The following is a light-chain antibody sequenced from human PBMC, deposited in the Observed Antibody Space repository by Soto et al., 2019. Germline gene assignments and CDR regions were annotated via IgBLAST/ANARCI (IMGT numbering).Light chain of an antibody. CDR1: QTVSSH. V-gene: IGKV3-11*01. Sequence: EIVLTQSPATLSLSPGERATLSCRASQTVSSHLTWYQQNPGQAPRLLIYDASNRATGVPARFSGSGSGTDFTLTISSLEPEDLAVYYCQQRSNWPLSLTFGGGTKVEIK. J-gene: IGKJ4*01. CDR2: DAS. CDR3: QQRSNWPLSLT.